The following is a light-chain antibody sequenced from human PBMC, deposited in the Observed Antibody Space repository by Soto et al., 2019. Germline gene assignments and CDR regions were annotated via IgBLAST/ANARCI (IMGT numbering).Light chain of an antibody. V-gene: IGKV1-6*01. CDR1: QNISSW. Sequence: IGMTHSPYSLSASVGYIVTITLRSSQNISSWLAWLQQKPGRAPKLLIYGASGLQNGVPSRFSGSGSGTDFTLTISGLQPEDFATYFCLQDFNYPWTFGQGTKVDIK. CDR3: LQDFNYPWT. CDR2: GAS. J-gene: IGKJ1*01.